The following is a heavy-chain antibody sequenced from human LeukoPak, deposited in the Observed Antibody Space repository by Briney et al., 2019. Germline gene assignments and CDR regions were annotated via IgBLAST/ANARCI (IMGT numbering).Heavy chain of an antibody. D-gene: IGHD3-22*01. V-gene: IGHV3-21*01. J-gene: IGHJ4*02. CDR1: CS. CDR2: ISSSSSYT. CDR3: AREGYDSSGYYLDY. Sequence: CSMNWVRQAPGKGLEWVSSISSSSSYTYYADSVKGRFTISRDNAKNSLYLQMNSLRAEDTAVYYCAREGYDSSGYYLDYWGQGTLVTVSS.